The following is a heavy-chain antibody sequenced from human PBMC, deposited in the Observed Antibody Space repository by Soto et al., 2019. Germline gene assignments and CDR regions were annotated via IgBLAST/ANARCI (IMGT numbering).Heavy chain of an antibody. CDR2: IYYSGST. CDR1: GGSISSSSYY. J-gene: IGHJ6*03. D-gene: IGHD3-16*01. Sequence: QLQLQESGPGLVKPSETLSLTCTVSGGSISSSSYYWGWIRQPPGKGLEWIGSIYYSGSTYYNPSLKSRVTISVDTSKNQFSLKLSSVTAADTAVYYCARRGRRPYYYYMDVWGKGTTVTVSS. CDR3: ARRGRRPYYYYMDV. V-gene: IGHV4-39*01.